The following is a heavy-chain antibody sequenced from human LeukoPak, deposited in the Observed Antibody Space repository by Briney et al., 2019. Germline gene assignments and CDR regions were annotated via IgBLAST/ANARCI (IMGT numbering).Heavy chain of an antibody. V-gene: IGHV1-8*01. D-gene: IGHD6-19*01. Sequence: ASVKVSCKASGYTFTSYDINWVRQATGQGLEWMGWMNPNSGNTGYAQKFQGRVTMTRNTSISTAYMELSSQRSEDTAVYYCARAAVAEADWFDPWGQGTLVTVSS. CDR2: MNPNSGNT. CDR3: ARAAVAEADWFDP. CDR1: GYTFTSYD. J-gene: IGHJ5*02.